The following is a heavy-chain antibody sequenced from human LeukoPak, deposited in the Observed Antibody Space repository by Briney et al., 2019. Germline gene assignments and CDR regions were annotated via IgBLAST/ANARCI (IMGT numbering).Heavy chain of an antibody. Sequence: PGGSLRLSCAASGFTFNSYTMNWVRQAPGKGLEWVSSISSSSSYIYQADSARGRFTVSRDNAKNSLYLQMNTLRAEDTAVYYCARGGTPQVRVAINWFDPWGQGTLVTVSP. J-gene: IGHJ5*02. V-gene: IGHV3-21*04. CDR1: GFTFNSYT. D-gene: IGHD3-16*01. CDR3: ARGGTPQVRVAINWFDP. CDR2: ISSSSSYI.